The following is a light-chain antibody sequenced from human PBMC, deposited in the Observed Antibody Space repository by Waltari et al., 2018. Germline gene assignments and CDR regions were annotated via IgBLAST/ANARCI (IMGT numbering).Light chain of an antibody. J-gene: IGKJ5*01. CDR2: GAS. Sequence: EIVMTQSPATLSVSPGERATLSCRASQSVSSDLAWYQQMPGQAPRLLFYGASTRATGIPARFSGSGSGTDFTLSISSLQSEDFALYYCQQYNDWPKITFGQGTRLEIK. CDR1: QSVSSD. CDR3: QQYNDWPKIT. V-gene: IGKV3-15*01.